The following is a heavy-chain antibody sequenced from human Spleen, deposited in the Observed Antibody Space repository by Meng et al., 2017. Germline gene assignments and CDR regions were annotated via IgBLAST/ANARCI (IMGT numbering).Heavy chain of an antibody. V-gene: IGHV4-38-2*02. CDR3: AKDDCGGDCYLY. Sequence: SETLSLTCTVSGYSISSDYYWGWIRQAPGKGLEWIGSIYDSGRTYYNPSLKSRVNISVDTSQNNLSLKLTSVTAADTAVYYCAKDDCGGDCYLYWGQGTLVTVSS. D-gene: IGHD2-21*02. CDR1: GYSISSDYY. CDR2: IYDSGRT. J-gene: IGHJ4*02.